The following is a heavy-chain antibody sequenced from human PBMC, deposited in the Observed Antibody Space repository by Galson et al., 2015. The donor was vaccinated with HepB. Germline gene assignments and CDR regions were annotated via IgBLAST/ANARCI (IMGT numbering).Heavy chain of an antibody. D-gene: IGHD6-13*01. V-gene: IGHV6-1*01. CDR1: GDSVSSNSAA. CDR3: ARDRVPTAAGNLGFDP. CDR2: TYYRSKWYN. J-gene: IGHJ5*02. Sequence: CAISGDSVSSNSAAWNWIRQSPSRGLEWLGRTYYRSKWYNDYAVSVRSRITINPDTSKNQFSLQLNSVTPEDTAVYYCARDRVPTAAGNLGFDPWGQGTLVTVSS.